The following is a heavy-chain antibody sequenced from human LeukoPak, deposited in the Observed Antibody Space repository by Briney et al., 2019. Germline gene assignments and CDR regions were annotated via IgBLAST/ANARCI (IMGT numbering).Heavy chain of an antibody. Sequence: XQAPGXGXEWMGWINPNSGGTNYVQKFQGSVTMTRDTSISTAYVELSRLRSDDTAMYYCAREKGDAFDIWGQGTMVTVSS. V-gene: IGHV1-2*02. J-gene: IGHJ3*02. CDR3: AREKGDAFDI. CDR2: INPNSGGT.